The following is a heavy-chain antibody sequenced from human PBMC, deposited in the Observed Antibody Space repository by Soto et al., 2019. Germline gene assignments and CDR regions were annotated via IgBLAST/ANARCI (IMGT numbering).Heavy chain of an antibody. D-gene: IGHD3-10*01. CDR1: GGSISSSSYY. CDR3: AKTTEGYNYGHYVYY. Sequence: SETLSLTCTVSGGSISSSSYYWGWIRQPPGKWLEWIGSIYYSGSTYSNPSLKSRVTISVDTSKNQFTLKLSSVTASNTSVYYCAKTTEGYNYGHYVYYWGQGTLVTVYS. J-gene: IGHJ4*02. CDR2: IYYSGST. V-gene: IGHV4-39*01.